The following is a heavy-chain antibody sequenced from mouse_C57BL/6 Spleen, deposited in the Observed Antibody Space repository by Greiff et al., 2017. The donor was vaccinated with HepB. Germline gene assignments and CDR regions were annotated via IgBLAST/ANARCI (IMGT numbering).Heavy chain of an antibody. V-gene: IGHV7-3*03. D-gene: IGHD2-3*01. Sequence: DVHLVESGGGLVQPGGSLSLSCAASGFTFTDYYMSWVRQPPGKALEWLGFIRNKANGYTTEYSASVKGRFTISRDNSQSILYLQMNALRAEDSATYYCAKSDGYYRAWFAYWGQGTLVTVSA. CDR3: AKSDGYYRAWFAY. J-gene: IGHJ3*01. CDR2: IRNKANGYTT. CDR1: GFTFTDYY.